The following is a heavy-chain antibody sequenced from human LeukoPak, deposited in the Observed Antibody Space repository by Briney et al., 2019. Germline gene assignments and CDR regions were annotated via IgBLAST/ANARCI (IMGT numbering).Heavy chain of an antibody. J-gene: IGHJ6*03. V-gene: IGHV4-59*12. CDR2: VSYSGST. CDR3: ARGGGSYGRYYYYYYMDV. Sequence: PSETLSLTCSVSGGSISGSYWNWIRQPPGKGLEWIGYVSYSGSTNYNPSLKSRVTISVDTSKNQFSLKLSSVTAADTAVYYCARGGGSYGRYYYYYYMDVWGKGTTVTVSS. D-gene: IGHD5-18*01. CDR1: GGSISGSY.